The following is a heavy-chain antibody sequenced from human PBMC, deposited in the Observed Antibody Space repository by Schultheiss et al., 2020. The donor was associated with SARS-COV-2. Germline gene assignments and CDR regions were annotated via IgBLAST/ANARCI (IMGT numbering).Heavy chain of an antibody. CDR2: ISSSSSYI. J-gene: IGHJ4*02. Sequence: GGSLRLSCAASGFTFSSYWMHWVRQAPGKGLVWVSSISSSSSYIYYADSVKGRFTISRDNSKKTLYLQMSSLRAEDTALYYCAKEGYSSGWYWDYWGQGTLVTVSS. CDR1: GFTFSSYW. V-gene: IGHV3-21*04. D-gene: IGHD6-19*01. CDR3: AKEGYSSGWYWDY.